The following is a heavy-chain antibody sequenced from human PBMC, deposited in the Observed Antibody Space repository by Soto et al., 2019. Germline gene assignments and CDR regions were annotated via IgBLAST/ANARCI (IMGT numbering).Heavy chain of an antibody. Sequence: PGGSLRLSCAASGFTFDDYAMYWVRHGPGKGLEWVSGISWNSGRIGYADSVKGRFTISRDNAKNSLYLQMNSLRPEDTALYYCTKARLWGGDGYNSYYYNAMDVWGQGTTVTVS. V-gene: IGHV3-9*01. CDR2: ISWNSGRI. CDR3: TKARLWGGDGYNSYYYNAMDV. J-gene: IGHJ6*02. D-gene: IGHD3-16*01. CDR1: GFTFDDYA.